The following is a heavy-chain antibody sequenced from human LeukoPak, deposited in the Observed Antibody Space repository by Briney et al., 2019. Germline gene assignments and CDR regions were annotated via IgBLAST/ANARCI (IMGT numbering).Heavy chain of an antibody. Sequence: SETLSLTCTVSGGSISSYYWSWIRQPPGKGLEWIGYIYYSGSTNYNPSLKSRVTISVDTSKNQFSLKLSSVTAADPAVYYCARGGGYCSCGSCHIDYWGQGTLVTVSS. D-gene: IGHD2-15*01. CDR2: IYYSGST. CDR1: GGSISSYY. V-gene: IGHV4-59*01. CDR3: ARGGGYCSCGSCHIDY. J-gene: IGHJ4*02.